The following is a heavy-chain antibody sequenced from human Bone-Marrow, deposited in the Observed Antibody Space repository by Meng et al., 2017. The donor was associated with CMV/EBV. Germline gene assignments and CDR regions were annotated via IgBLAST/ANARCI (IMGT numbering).Heavy chain of an antibody. CDR1: GFTFSSYA. CDR3: AKLPRSGSSYFGYYFDD. Sequence: GEALKISCAASGFTFSSYAMSWVRQAPGKGLEWVSVIYSGGSSTYYADSVKGRFIISRDNSKNTLYLQMNSLSAEDTAVYYCAKLPRSGSSYFGYYFDDWGQGTLVTVSS. CDR2: IYSGGSST. J-gene: IGHJ4*02. V-gene: IGHV3-23*03. D-gene: IGHD1-26*01.